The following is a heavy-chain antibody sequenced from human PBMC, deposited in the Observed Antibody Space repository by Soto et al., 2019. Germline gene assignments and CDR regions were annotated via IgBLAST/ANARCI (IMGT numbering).Heavy chain of an antibody. CDR3: ARGLDQYKIGW. J-gene: IGHJ4*02. D-gene: IGHD6-19*01. Sequence: QVHLQQWGAGLLKPSETLSLTCAVSSGSFSGYYGSWIRQPPGKGLEWIGGLHPDGYTSHNPSFESRVTISVDTSKNQLSLRLSSVTAADTAVYYCARGLDQYKIGWWGQGTLVTVSS. V-gene: IGHV4-34*02. CDR2: LHPDGYT. CDR1: SGSFSGYY.